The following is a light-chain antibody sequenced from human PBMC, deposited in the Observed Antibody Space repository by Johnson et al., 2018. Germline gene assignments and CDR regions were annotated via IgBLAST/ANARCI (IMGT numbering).Light chain of an antibody. CDR1: SSNIGNNY. Sequence: QSVLTQPPSVSAAPGQKVTISCSGSSSNIGNNYVSWYQQLPGTAPKLLIYENNKRPSGIPDRFSGSKSGTSATLGITGLQTGDEADYYCGTWDSNLSAGNVFGTGTNVTVL. J-gene: IGLJ1*01. CDR2: ENN. CDR3: GTWDSNLSAGNV. V-gene: IGLV1-51*02.